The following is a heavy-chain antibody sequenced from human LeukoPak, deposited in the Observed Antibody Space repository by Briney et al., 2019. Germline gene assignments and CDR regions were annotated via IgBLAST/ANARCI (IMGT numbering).Heavy chain of an antibody. D-gene: IGHD2-2*02. CDR3: ARDVQDRSWYQLLYGGRWFDP. J-gene: IGHJ5*02. CDR1: GGSISSYY. V-gene: IGHV4-59*01. Sequence: KPSETLSLTCTVSGGSISSYYWSWIRQPPGKGLEWIGYIYYSGSTDYNPSLKSRVTISVDTSKNQFSLKLSSVTAADTAVYYCARDVQDRSWYQLLYGGRWFDPWGQGTLVTVSS. CDR2: IYYSGST.